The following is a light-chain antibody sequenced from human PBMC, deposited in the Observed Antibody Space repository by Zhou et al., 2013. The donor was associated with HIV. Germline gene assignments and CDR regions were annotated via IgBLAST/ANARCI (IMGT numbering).Light chain of an antibody. CDR2: GAS. Sequence: EIVMTQSPATLSVSPGERATLSCRASQSVSSNLAWYQQRPGQAPRVLIYGASTRATNIPARFSGSGSGTEFTLTISRLEPEDFAVYYCQQYGSSPRVSFGPGTKVDIK. J-gene: IGKJ3*01. CDR3: QQYGSSPRVS. CDR1: QSVSSN. V-gene: IGKV3-15*01.